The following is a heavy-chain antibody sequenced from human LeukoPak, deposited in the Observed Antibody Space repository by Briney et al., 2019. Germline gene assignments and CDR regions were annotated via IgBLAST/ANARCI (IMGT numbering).Heavy chain of an antibody. V-gene: IGHV3-48*01. CDR3: ARQRWSWYFYMDV. D-gene: IGHD2-15*01. CDR2: ISSSSSTI. Sequence: GGSLRLSCAASGFTFSSYSMNWVRQAPGKGLEWVSYISSSSSTIYYADSVKGRFTISRDNAKNSLYLQMNSLRAEDTAVYYCARQRWSWYFYMDVWGKGTTVTISS. J-gene: IGHJ6*03. CDR1: GFTFSSYS.